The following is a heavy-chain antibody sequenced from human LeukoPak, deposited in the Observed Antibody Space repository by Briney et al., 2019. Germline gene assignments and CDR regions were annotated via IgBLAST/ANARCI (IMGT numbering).Heavy chain of an antibody. V-gene: IGHV3-15*01. D-gene: IGHD5-18*01. J-gene: IGHJ5*02. CDR1: GFTFSCYA. CDR3: TTERDTAIFQGP. CDR2: IKSKTDGGTT. Sequence: RSGGSLRLSCAASGFTFSCYAMSWVRQAPGKGLEWVGRIKSKTDGGTTDYAAPVKGRFTISRDDSKNTLYLQMNSLKTEDTAVYYCTTERDTAIFQGPWGQGTLVTVSS.